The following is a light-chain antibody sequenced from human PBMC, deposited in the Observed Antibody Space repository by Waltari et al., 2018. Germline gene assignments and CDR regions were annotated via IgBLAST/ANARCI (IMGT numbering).Light chain of an antibody. CDR2: GVS. CDR1: SSDVGSYNL. J-gene: IGLJ1*01. CDR3: CSYAGGSAFV. Sequence: QSALTQPASVSGSPGQSITISCTGTSSDVGSYNLVSWYQHRPGKDPNLIIYGVSKRPSGVSNLFSGSKSGNTASLTISGLRTEDEADYYCCSYAGGSAFVFGTGTKITVL. V-gene: IGLV2-23*02.